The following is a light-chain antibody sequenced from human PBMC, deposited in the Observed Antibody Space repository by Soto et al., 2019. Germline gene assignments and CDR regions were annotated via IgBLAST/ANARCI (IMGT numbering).Light chain of an antibody. Sequence: QSALTQPASVSGSPGQSITISCTGTSSDIGAYNYVSWYQQYPGKAPRLLIYAVSNRPSGVSDRFSGSKSGNTASLTISGLQAEDEAHYYCCSYAGRYTWVFGGGTKVTVL. CDR2: AVS. CDR3: CSYAGRYTWV. J-gene: IGLJ3*02. CDR1: SSDIGAYNY. V-gene: IGLV2-14*01.